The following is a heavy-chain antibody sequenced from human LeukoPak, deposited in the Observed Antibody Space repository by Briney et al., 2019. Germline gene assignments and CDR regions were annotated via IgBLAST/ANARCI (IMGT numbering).Heavy chain of an antibody. Sequence: PSETLSLTCTVSGGSISSGSYYWSWIRQPAGKGLEWIGRIYTSGSTNYNPSLKSRVTISVDTSKNQFSLKLSSVTAADTAVYYCAREAVVPAPYYYYYMDVWGKGTTVTVSS. CDR2: IYTSGST. D-gene: IGHD2-2*01. J-gene: IGHJ6*03. V-gene: IGHV4-61*02. CDR3: AREAVVPAPYYYYYMDV. CDR1: GGSISSGSYY.